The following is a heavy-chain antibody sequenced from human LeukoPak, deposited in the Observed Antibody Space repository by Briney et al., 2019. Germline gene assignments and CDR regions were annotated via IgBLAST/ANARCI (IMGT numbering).Heavy chain of an antibody. Sequence: GGSLRLSCAASGFTFSSYGMHWVRQAPGKGLEWVSYISSSGNNIYYADSVKGRFTISRDNAKNSLDLQMNSLRAEDTAVYYCAKGMVTHRGSGMDVWGQGTTVTVSS. V-gene: IGHV3-48*04. CDR1: GFTFSSYG. J-gene: IGHJ6*02. D-gene: IGHD4-23*01. CDR3: AKGMVTHRGSGMDV. CDR2: ISSSGNNI.